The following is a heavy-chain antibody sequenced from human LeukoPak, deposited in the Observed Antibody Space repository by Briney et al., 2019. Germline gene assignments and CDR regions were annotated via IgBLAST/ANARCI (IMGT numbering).Heavy chain of an antibody. J-gene: IGHJ4*02. CDR1: GSTFSSYA. Sequence: GRSLRLSCAASGSTFSSYAMHWVRQAPGKGLEWVAVISYDGSNKYYADSVKGRFTISRDNSKNTLYLQMNSLRAEDTAVYYCARDLHDSSGYLDYWGQGTLVTVSS. D-gene: IGHD3-22*01. CDR3: ARDLHDSSGYLDY. CDR2: ISYDGSNK. V-gene: IGHV3-30-3*01.